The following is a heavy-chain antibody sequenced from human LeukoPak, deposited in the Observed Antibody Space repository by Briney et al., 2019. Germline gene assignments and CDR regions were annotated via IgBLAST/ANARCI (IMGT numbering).Heavy chain of an antibody. D-gene: IGHD3-10*01. Sequence: PGGSLRLSCAASGFTFSDVWMSWVRQAPGKGLEWVGRIKSKTDGGTTDYAAPVKGRFTISRDDSKNTHYLQMNSLETEDTAIYYCTTYGSGSYYGSWGQGTLVTVSS. CDR2: IKSKTDGGTT. CDR3: TTYGSGSYYGS. J-gene: IGHJ5*02. V-gene: IGHV3-15*01. CDR1: GFTFSDVW.